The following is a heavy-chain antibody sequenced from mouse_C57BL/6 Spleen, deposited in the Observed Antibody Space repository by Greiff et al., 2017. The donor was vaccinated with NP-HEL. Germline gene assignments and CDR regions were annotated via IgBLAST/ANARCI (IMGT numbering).Heavy chain of an antibody. J-gene: IGHJ2*01. CDR3: ARGEDYDVSYFDY. CDR2: ISDGGSYT. D-gene: IGHD2-4*01. Sequence: EVMLVESGGGLVKPGGSLKLSCAASGFTFSSYAMSWVRQTPEKRLEWVATISDGGSYTYYPDNVKGRFTISRDNAKNNLYLQMSHLKSEDTAMYYCARGEDYDVSYFDYWGQGTTLTVSS. CDR1: GFTFSSYA. V-gene: IGHV5-4*03.